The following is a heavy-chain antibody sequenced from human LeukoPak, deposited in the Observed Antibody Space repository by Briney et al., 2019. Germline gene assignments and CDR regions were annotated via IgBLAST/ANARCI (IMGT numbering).Heavy chain of an antibody. CDR2: IIPIFGTA. J-gene: IGHJ4*02. D-gene: IGHD5-18*01. V-gene: IGHV1-69*13. CDR1: GYTFTGYY. Sequence: SVKVSCKASGYTFTGYYMHWVRQAPGQGLEWMGGIIPIFGTANYAQKFQGRVTITADESTSTAYMELSSLRSEDTAVYYCARCGYSYGYALDYWGQGTLVTVSS. CDR3: ARCGYSYGYALDY.